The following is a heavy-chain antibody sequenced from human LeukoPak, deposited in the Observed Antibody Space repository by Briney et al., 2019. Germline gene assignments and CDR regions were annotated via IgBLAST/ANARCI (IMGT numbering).Heavy chain of an antibody. D-gene: IGHD3-10*01. V-gene: IGHV3-23*01. Sequence: GGSLRLSCAASGFTFSSYAMSWVRQAPGRGLEWVSAISGSGGSTYYADSVKGRFTISRDNSKNTLYLQMNSLRAEDTAVYYCAKPHSLWFGDLFPFDYWGQGTLVTLSS. CDR2: ISGSGGST. CDR1: GFTFSSYA. CDR3: AKPHSLWFGDLFPFDY. J-gene: IGHJ4*02.